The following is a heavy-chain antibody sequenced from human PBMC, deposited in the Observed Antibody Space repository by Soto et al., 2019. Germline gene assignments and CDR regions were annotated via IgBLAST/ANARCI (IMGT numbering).Heavy chain of an antibody. V-gene: IGHV3-23*01. J-gene: IGHJ4*02. CDR2: TTDSGDRT. D-gene: IGHD1-26*01. Sequence: GGSQSLSWKAAGFYFSSISVSWVRQAPGKGLDWVSFTTDSGDRTYYADSVKGRFTFSRDNSKNTLYLQMNSLRADDTAVYYCAKTTRDYWGQGTLVTVSS. CDR1: GFYFSSIS. CDR3: AKTTRDY.